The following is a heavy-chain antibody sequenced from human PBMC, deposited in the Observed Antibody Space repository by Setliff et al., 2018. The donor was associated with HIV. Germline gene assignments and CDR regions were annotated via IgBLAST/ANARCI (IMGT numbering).Heavy chain of an antibody. V-gene: IGHV1-46*01. J-gene: IGHJ5*02. CDR2: INPSGGST. Sequence: ASVKVSCKASGYIFTSYYMHWVRQAPGQGLEWMGIINPSGGSTSYAQKFQGRVTMTSDTSTSTVYMELSSLRSEDTAVYYCARDYSYGYPKDWFDPWGQGTLVTVS. CDR1: GYIFTSYY. D-gene: IGHD5-18*01. CDR3: ARDYSYGYPKDWFDP.